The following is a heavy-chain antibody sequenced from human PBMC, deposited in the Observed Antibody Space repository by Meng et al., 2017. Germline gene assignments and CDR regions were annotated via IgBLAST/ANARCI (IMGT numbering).Heavy chain of an antibody. CDR1: GYTFTSYA. CDR3: ATDGQDSSGYYSWYFDL. V-gene: IGHV1-3*01. J-gene: IGHJ2*01. D-gene: IGHD3-22*01. Sequence: QVHVVHAGAEVKKPGASVKVSCKASGYTFTSYAMHWVRQAPGQRLEWMGWINAGNGNTKYSQKFQGRVTITRDTSASTAYMELSSLRSEDTAVYYCATDGQDSSGYYSWYFDLWGRGTLVTVSS. CDR2: INAGNGNT.